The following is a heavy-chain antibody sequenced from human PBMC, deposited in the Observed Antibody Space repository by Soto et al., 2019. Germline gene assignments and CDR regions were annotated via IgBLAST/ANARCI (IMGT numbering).Heavy chain of an antibody. D-gene: IGHD2-15*01. V-gene: IGHV4-31*03. CDR3: LRGILV. CDR1: GGSMNSGGYC. Sequence: QVQLQESGPGLVKPSQTLSLTCTVSGGSMNSGGYCWNWIRRHPGEGPEWIGCSSYGGTTSYNPSLKRRVTISVDTSKNQFSLKLCSVTAADTAVYYCLRGILVWGQGTLITVSS. CDR2: SSYGGTT. J-gene: IGHJ4*02.